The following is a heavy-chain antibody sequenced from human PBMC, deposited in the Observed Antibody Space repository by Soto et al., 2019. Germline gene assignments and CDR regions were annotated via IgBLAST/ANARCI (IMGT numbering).Heavy chain of an antibody. V-gene: IGHV3-30-3*01. J-gene: IGHJ4*02. Sequence: QVQLVESGGGVVQPGRSLRLSCAASGFTFSSYAMHWVRQAPGKGLEWVAVISYDGSNKYYADSVKGRFTISRDNSKNTLYLQMNSLRAEDTDVYYCARDPGGDYVHLDYWGQGTLVTVSS. D-gene: IGHD4-17*01. CDR3: ARDPGGDYVHLDY. CDR1: GFTFSSYA. CDR2: ISYDGSNK.